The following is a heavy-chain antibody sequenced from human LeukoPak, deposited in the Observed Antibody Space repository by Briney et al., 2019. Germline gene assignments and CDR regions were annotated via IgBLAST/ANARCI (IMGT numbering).Heavy chain of an antibody. CDR1: GFTFSSYG. Sequence: QPGRSLRLSCAASGFTFSSYGMHWVRQAPGKGLEWVAVIWYDGSNQYYADSVKGRFTISRDNSKNTVYLQMNSLRAEDTAVYYCARDGYGYNDGNGPSDYWGQGTLVTVSS. V-gene: IGHV3-33*01. CDR2: IWYDGSNQ. J-gene: IGHJ4*02. CDR3: ARDGYGYNDGNGPSDY. D-gene: IGHD5-18*01.